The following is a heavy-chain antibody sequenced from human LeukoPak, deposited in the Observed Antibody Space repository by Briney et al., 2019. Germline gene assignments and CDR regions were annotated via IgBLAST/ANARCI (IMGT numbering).Heavy chain of an antibody. CDR2: ISSSSSTI. D-gene: IGHD6-13*01. CDR1: GFTFRDYY. V-gene: IGHV3-11*04. CDR3: ARVWGIAAAGGEIEY. J-gene: IGHJ4*02. Sequence: PGGSLRLSCVASGFTFRDYYMSWIRRAPGKGLEWVSYISSSSSTIYYADSVKGRFTISRDNAKNSLYLQMNSLRDEDTAVYNCARVWGIAAAGGEIEYWGQGTLVTVSS.